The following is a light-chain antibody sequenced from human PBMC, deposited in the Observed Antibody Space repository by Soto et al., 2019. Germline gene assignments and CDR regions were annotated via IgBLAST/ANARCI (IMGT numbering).Light chain of an antibody. CDR2: GAS. Sequence: DLQLTQSPSFLSASVGDRVTITCRASQGSSTYLAWYQQKPRKAPELLIYGASTLQSGVPSRFSGSASETEFTLTISSLQPEDFESYYCQRLNINPTFGPGTKVDIK. J-gene: IGKJ3*01. V-gene: IGKV1-9*01. CDR3: QRLNINPT. CDR1: QGSSTY.